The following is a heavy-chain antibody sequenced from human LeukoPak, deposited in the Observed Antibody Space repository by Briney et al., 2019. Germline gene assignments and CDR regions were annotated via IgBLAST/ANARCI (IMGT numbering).Heavy chain of an antibody. Sequence: GGSLRLSCGASGFTITSYARHWVRHAPGKGREWVAVISYHGSSQYYADSVKGRFTISRDTLKNTVFLQMFSLRPEDTAIYYCARAGPNDHRFDYWGQGTLITVSS. CDR2: ISYHGSSQ. CDR1: GFTITSYA. CDR3: ARAGPNDHRFDY. V-gene: IGHV3-30-3*01. D-gene: IGHD1-1*01. J-gene: IGHJ4*02.